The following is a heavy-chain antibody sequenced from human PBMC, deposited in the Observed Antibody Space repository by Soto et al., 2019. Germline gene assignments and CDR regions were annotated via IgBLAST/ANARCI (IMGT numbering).Heavy chain of an antibody. CDR2: IYPSDSAT. CDR3: AREGRGYDSYYYYGLDV. CDR1: GYSFTSLW. V-gene: IGHV5-51*01. J-gene: IGHJ6*02. Sequence: GESLKISCKGSGYSFTSLWIGWVRQMPGKGLEWMGIIYPSDSATRYSPSFQGQVTISADKSISTAYLQWSSLKASDTAMYFCAREGRGYDSYYYYGLDVWGQGTTVTVSS. D-gene: IGHD5-12*01.